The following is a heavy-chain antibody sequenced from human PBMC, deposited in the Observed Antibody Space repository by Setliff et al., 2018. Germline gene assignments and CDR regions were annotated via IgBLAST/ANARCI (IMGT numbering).Heavy chain of an antibody. CDR3: AKGGDWDDQHYAFDI. J-gene: IGHJ3*02. Sequence: PGGSLRLSCTASGLSYINDWVSWVRQAPGKGLEWLASINPHGSEKYYADSVKGRFTISRDNAKNSLSLQMNNLRTEDTALYFCAKGGDWDDQHYAFDIWGQGTMVTVSS. V-gene: IGHV3-7*03. D-gene: IGHD1-1*01. CDR2: INPHGSEK. CDR1: GLSYINDW.